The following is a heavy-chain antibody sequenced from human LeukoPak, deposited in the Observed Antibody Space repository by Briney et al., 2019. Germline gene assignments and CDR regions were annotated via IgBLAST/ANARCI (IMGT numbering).Heavy chain of an antibody. J-gene: IGHJ4*02. D-gene: IGHD3-3*01. CDR1: GFTFDDYA. Sequence: PGRSLRLSCAASGFTFDDYAMHWVRQAPGKGLEWVAHIKQDGSQEYYVGSVKGRFTISRDNAKNSLYLQMNSLRVEETAVYYCARGVPYPSWSGPHYSDYWGQGTLVTVPS. CDR2: IKQDGSQE. CDR3: ARGVPYPSWSGPHYSDY. V-gene: IGHV3-7*01.